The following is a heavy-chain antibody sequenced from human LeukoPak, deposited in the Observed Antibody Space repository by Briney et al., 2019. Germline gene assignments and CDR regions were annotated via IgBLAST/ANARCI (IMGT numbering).Heavy chain of an antibody. CDR2: ISSSSNYI. Sequence: GGSLRLFCGASGFSFSSYSMKWVRQAPGKGLEWVSSISSSSNYIFYADSVMGRCTTSRDKPKTSLYLQMNTLRAEDTAVYYCARVSILIVPYYAFDIWGQGTMVTVSS. J-gene: IGHJ3*02. V-gene: IGHV3-21*01. CDR1: GFSFSSYS. CDR3: ARVSILIVPYYAFDI. D-gene: IGHD2/OR15-2a*01.